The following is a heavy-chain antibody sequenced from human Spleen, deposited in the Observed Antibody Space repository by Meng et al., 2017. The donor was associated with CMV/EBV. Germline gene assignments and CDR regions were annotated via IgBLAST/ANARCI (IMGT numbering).Heavy chain of an antibody. V-gene: IGHV1-2*02. CDR2: INPNSGGT. J-gene: IGHJ6*02. CDR1: GYSFTAYY. CDR3: ARRDSDRSYYGMDV. Sequence: ASVKVSCKASGYSFTAYYMYWVRQAPGQGLEWMGWINPNSGGTSYAQNFQGRVTMTRDTSITTAYMELSGLRSDDTAVYYCARRDSDRSYYGMDVWGQGTTVTVS. D-gene: IGHD5-24*01.